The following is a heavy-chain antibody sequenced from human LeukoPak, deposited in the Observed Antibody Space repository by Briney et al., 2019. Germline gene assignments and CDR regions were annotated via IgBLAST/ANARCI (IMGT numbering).Heavy chain of an antibody. V-gene: IGHV4-34*01. D-gene: IGHD3-22*01. CDR2: INHSGST. Sequence: SETLSLTCAVYGGSFSGYYWSWIRQPPGKGLEWIGEINHSGSTNYNPSLKSRVTISVDTSKNQFSLKLSSVTAADTAVYYCASLALVRDSSGSLTYYFDYWGQGTLVTVSS. CDR3: ASLALVRDSSGSLTYYFDY. J-gene: IGHJ4*02. CDR1: GGSFSGYY.